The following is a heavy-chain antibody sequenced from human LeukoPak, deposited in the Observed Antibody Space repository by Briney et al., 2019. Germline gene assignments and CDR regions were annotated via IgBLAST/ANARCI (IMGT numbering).Heavy chain of an antibody. CDR3: ARAGVWTTVTTDSYYYYYYMHV. Sequence: GGSLRRSCAASGFTFSSYSMNWVRQAPGKGLEWVSYISSSSSTIYYADSVKGRFTISRDNAKNSLYLQMNSLRAEDTAVYYCARAGVWTTVTTDSYYYYYYMHVWGKGTTVTVSS. V-gene: IGHV3-48*04. CDR2: ISSSSSTI. CDR1: GFTFSSYS. D-gene: IGHD4-17*01. J-gene: IGHJ6*03.